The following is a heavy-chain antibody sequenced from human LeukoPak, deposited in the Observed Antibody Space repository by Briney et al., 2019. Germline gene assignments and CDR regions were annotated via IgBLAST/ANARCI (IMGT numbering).Heavy chain of an antibody. J-gene: IGHJ5*02. CDR2: INHSGST. CDR1: GGSFSGYY. CDR3: ARGRSVYSSSWYPGWFDP. Sequence: PSETLSLTCAVYGGSFSGYYWNWIRQPPGKGLEWIGEINHSGSTNYNPSLKSRVTISVDTSKNQFSLKLSSVTAADTAVYYCARGRSVYSSSWYPGWFDPWGQGTLVTVSS. V-gene: IGHV4-34*01. D-gene: IGHD6-13*01.